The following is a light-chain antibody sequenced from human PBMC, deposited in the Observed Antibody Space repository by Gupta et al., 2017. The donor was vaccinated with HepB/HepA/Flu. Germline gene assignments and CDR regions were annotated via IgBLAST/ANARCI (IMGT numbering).Light chain of an antibody. CDR3: SSYTSSTTLGV. CDR1: SSDVGAYNY. V-gene: IGLV2-14*01. Sequence: QSALTQPAPVSASPGQSTTISCTGTSSDVGAYNYVSWYQQHPGKAPKLMFYDVNNRPSGVSNRFSGSKAGNTASLTISGLQAEEEADYYCSSYTSSTTLGVFGTGTKVTVL. J-gene: IGLJ1*01. CDR2: DVN.